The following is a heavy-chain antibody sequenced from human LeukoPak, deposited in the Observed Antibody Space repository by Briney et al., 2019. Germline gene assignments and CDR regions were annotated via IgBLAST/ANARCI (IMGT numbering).Heavy chain of an antibody. Sequence: SETLSLTCTVSGGSISSYYWSWVRQPPGKGLEWIGFVYYTGSTNYSPSLKSRVTISVDTSKNQFSLKLRSVPAADTAVYYCARLYYSSGPDYWGQGTLVTVSS. CDR2: VYYTGST. CDR1: GGSISSYY. J-gene: IGHJ4*02. D-gene: IGHD6-19*01. V-gene: IGHV4-59*01. CDR3: ARLYYSSGPDY.